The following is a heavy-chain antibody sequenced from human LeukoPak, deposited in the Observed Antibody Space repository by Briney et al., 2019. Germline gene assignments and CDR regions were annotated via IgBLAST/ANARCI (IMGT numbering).Heavy chain of an antibody. CDR3: AKEVYYFDTSGLYSFAFDI. V-gene: IGHV3-23*01. CDR1: GLTFSRYA. Sequence: GGSLRLSCAASGLTFSRYAMSWVRQAPGKGLEWVSAISASGGSTHYADSVKGRFTISRDNSKNTLYLQMNSLRVEDTAVYYCAKEVYYFDTSGLYSFAFDIWGQGTMVTVPS. D-gene: IGHD3-22*01. J-gene: IGHJ3*02. CDR2: ISASGGST.